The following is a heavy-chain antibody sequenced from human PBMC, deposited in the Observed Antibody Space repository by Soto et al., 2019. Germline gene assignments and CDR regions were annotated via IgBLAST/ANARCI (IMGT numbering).Heavy chain of an antibody. CDR1: VGSISISSYY. V-gene: IGHV4-39*01. D-gene: IGHD2-2*03. J-gene: IGHJ5*02. Sequence: PAETLCLTCTFSVGSISISSYYWGWIRQPPGKGLEWIGSIYYSGSTYYNPSLKSRVTISVDTSKNQFSLKLSSVTAADTAVYYCARSGTGYCSSTSCYKVGGWFDPWGQGTMVTVSS. CDR3: ARSGTGYCSSTSCYKVGGWFDP. CDR2: IYYSGST.